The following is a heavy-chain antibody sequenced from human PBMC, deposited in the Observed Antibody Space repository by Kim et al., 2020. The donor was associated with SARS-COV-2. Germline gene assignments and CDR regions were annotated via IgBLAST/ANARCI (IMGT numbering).Heavy chain of an antibody. CDR1: GFTFSGSA. Sequence: GGSLRLSCAASGFTFSGSAMHWVRQASGKGLEWVGRIRSKANSYATAYAASVKGRFTISRDDSKNTAYLQMNSLKTEDTAVYYCTRLPYCSGGSCYHTYWYFDLWGRGTLVTVSS. CDR3: TRLPYCSGGSCYHTYWYFDL. V-gene: IGHV3-73*01. J-gene: IGHJ2*01. D-gene: IGHD2-15*01. CDR2: IRSKANSYAT.